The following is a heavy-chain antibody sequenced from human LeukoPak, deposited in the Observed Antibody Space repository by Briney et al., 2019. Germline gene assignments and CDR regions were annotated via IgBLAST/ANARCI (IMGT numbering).Heavy chain of an antibody. CDR2: ISNSDGSS. V-gene: IGHV3-23*01. CDR1: GFTLSREG. Sequence: PGGSLRLSCGASGFTLSREGIHWVRQAPGKGLEWVSSISNSDGSSHYADFVKGRFTISRDNSENTLHLQMNSLRAEDTAVYYCAKSLGVGGYTRYKGFDQWGQGTLVTVSS. J-gene: IGHJ4*02. CDR3: AKSLGVGGYTRYKGFDQ. D-gene: IGHD3-16*02.